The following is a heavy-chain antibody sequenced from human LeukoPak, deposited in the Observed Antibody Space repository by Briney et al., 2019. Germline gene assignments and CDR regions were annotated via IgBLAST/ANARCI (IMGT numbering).Heavy chain of an antibody. CDR3: ARQLGEIEYYYYYMDV. V-gene: IGHV3-48*03. J-gene: IGHJ6*03. CDR2: ISSSGSTI. D-gene: IGHD1-1*01. CDR1: GFTFSSYE. Sequence: PGGSLRLSCAASGFTFSSYEMNWVRQAPGKGLEWVSYISSSGSTIYYADSVKGRFTISRDNAKNSLYLQMNSLRAEHTAVYYCARQLGEIEYYYYYMDVWGKGTTVTASS.